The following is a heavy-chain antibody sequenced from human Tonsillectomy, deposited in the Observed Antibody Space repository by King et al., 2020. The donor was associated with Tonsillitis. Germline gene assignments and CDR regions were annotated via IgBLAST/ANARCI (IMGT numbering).Heavy chain of an antibody. CDR3: ASSTSSTYNWFDP. V-gene: IGHV4-34*01. J-gene: IGHJ5*02. CDR1: GGSFSGYY. CDR2: INHSGST. D-gene: IGHD2-2*01. Sequence: VQLQQWGAGLLKPSETLSLTCAVYGGSFSGYYWSWIRQPPGKGLEWIGEINHSGSTNYNPSLKIRVTISVDTSKNQFSLKLSSVTAADTAVYYCASSTSSTYNWFDPWGQGTLVTVSS.